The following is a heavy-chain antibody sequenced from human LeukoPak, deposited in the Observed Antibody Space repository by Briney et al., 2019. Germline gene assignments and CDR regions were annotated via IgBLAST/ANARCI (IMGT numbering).Heavy chain of an antibody. D-gene: IGHD1-20*01. V-gene: IGHV1-46*01. CDR2: INPSGGST. J-gene: IGHJ4*02. Sequence: ASVKVSCKASGYTFTRYYMHWVRQAPGQGLEWMGIINPSGGSTSYAQKFQGRVTMTADTSTSTAYMELRSLRSDDTAVYYCARSPVCGNWNLPIDYWGQGTLVTVSS. CDR3: ARSPVCGNWNLPIDY. CDR1: GYTFTRYY.